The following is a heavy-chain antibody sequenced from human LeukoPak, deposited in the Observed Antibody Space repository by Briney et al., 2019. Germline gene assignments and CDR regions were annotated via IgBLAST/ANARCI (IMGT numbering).Heavy chain of an antibody. CDR3: ARGMARRIAAAGTLLASFDY. J-gene: IGHJ4*02. V-gene: IGHV3-30-3*01. CDR2: ISYDGSNK. Sequence: PGGSLRLSCAASGFTFSSYAMSWVRQAPGKGLEWVAVISYDGSNKYYADSVKGRFTISRDNSKNTLYLQMNSLRAEDTAVYYCARGMARRIAAAGTLLASFDYWGQGTLVTVSS. CDR1: GFTFSSYA. D-gene: IGHD6-13*01.